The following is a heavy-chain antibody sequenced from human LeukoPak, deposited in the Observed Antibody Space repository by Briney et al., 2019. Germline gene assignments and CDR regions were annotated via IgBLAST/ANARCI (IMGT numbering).Heavy chain of an antibody. Sequence: SVKVSCKASGYTFTGYYMHWVRQAPGQGLEWMGWINPNSGGTNYAQKFQGRVTMTRDTSISTAYMELSRLRSDDTAVYYCARVMILSYYYYGMDVWGQGTTVTVSS. D-gene: IGHD2-15*01. V-gene: IGHV1-2*02. CDR3: ARVMILSYYYYGMDV. J-gene: IGHJ6*02. CDR2: INPNSGGT. CDR1: GYTFTGYY.